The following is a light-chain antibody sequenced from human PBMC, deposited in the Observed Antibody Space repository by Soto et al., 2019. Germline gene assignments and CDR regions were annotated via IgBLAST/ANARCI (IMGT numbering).Light chain of an antibody. CDR2: AAS. CDR3: QQYNNYLYS. Sequence: AIRMTQSPSSLSASTGDRVTITCRASQGISSYLAWYQQKPGKAPKLLIYAASTLQSGVPSRFSGSGSGTDFTLTISCLQSEDFATYYCQQYNNYLYSFGQGTKLEIK. CDR1: QGISSY. V-gene: IGKV1-8*01. J-gene: IGKJ2*03.